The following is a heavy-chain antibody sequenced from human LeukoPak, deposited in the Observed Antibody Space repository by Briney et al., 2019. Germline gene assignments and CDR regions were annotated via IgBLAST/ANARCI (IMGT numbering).Heavy chain of an antibody. CDR2: IYYSGST. CDR3: ASRSSSWLAFDI. CDR1: GGSISSSSYY. J-gene: IGHJ3*02. Sequence: PSETLSLTCTVSGGSISSSSYYWGWIRQPPGKGLEWIGGIYYSGSTYYNPSLKSRVTISVDTSKNQFSLKLSSVTAADTAVYYCASRSSSWLAFDIWGQGTMVTVSS. D-gene: IGHD6-13*01. V-gene: IGHV4-39*07.